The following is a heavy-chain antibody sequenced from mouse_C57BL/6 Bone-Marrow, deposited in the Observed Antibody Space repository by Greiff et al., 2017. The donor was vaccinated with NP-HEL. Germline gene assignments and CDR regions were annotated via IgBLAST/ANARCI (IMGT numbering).Heavy chain of an antibody. Sequence: DVQLVESGGDLVKPGGSLKLSCAASGFTFSSYGMSWVRQTPDKRLEWVATISSGGSYTYYPDSVKGRFTISRDNAKNTLYLQMSSLKSEDTAMYYCAGRYYYAMDYWGQGTSVTVSS. CDR3: AGRYYYAMDY. CDR1: GFTFSSYG. V-gene: IGHV5-6*01. CDR2: ISSGGSYT. J-gene: IGHJ4*01.